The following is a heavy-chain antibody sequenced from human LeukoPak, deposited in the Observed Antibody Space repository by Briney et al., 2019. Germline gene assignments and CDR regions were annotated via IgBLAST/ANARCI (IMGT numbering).Heavy chain of an antibody. V-gene: IGHV3-23*01. D-gene: IGHD1-14*01. CDR1: GFTVTNYG. CDR2: INGRGDEA. Sequence: GGSLRLSCAASGFTVTNYGMVWVRQAPGKGLEWVSSINGRGDEAHHADSVKGRFTISRDNSKNTLYLQMNSLRAEDTAVYYCARGVGFTTCMDVWGQGTTVTVSS. CDR3: ARGVGFTTCMDV. J-gene: IGHJ6*02.